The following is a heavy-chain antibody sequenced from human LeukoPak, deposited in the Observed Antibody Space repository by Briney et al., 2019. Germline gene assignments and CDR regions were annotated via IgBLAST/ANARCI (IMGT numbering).Heavy chain of an antibody. D-gene: IGHD3-22*01. Sequence: PGRSLRLSCAASGFTFSSYGMHWVRQAPGKGLEWVAVISYDGSNKYYADSVKGRFTISRDNSKNTLYLQMNSLRAEDTAVYYCARDLGLYYYDSSGYPYWGQGTLVTVSS. CDR2: ISYDGSNK. V-gene: IGHV3-30*19. J-gene: IGHJ4*02. CDR1: GFTFSSYG. CDR3: ARDLGLYYYDSSGYPY.